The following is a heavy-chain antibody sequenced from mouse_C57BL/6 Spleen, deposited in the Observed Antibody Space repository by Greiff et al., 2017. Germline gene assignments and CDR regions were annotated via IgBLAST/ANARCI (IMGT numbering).Heavy chain of an antibody. CDR3: ARDYYGSNYWYFDV. V-gene: IGHV1-18*01. D-gene: IGHD1-1*01. Sequence: EVQLVESGPELVKPGASVKIPCKASGYTFTDYNMDWVKQSHGKSLEWIGDINPNNGGTIYNQKFKGKATLTVDKSSSTAYMELRSLTSEDTAVYYCARDYYGSNYWYFDVWGTGTTVTVSS. CDR2: INPNNGGT. J-gene: IGHJ1*03. CDR1: GYTFTDYN.